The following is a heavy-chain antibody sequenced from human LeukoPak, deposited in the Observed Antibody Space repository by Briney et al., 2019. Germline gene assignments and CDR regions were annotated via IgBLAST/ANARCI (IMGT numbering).Heavy chain of an antibody. D-gene: IGHD2-2*01. CDR2: IYHSGST. Sequence: SETLSLTCTVSGYSISSGYYWGWIRQPPGKGLEWIGSIYHSGSTYYNPSLKSRVTISVDTSKNQFSLKLSSVTAADTAVYYCARLVVPAAIAFDYWGQGTLVTVSS. J-gene: IGHJ4*02. CDR3: ARLVVPAAIAFDY. CDR1: GYSISSGYY. V-gene: IGHV4-38-2*02.